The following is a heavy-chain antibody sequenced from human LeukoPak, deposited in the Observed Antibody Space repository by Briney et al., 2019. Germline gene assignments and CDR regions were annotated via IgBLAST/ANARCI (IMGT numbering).Heavy chain of an antibody. CDR2: IRSKGYGGTA. Sequence: GRSLGLSCTTSGFTFGDYSMSWFRQAPGKGLEWVGFIRSKGYGGTAEYAASVKGRFTISRDDSNSIAYLQMDSLKTEDTAVYYCTREIRYFDWFQADYWGQGTLVTVSS. CDR1: GFTFGDYS. J-gene: IGHJ4*02. V-gene: IGHV3-49*03. D-gene: IGHD3-9*01. CDR3: TREIRYFDWFQADY.